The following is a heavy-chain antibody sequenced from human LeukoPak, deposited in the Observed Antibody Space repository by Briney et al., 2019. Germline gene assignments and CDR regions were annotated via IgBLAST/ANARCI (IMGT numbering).Heavy chain of an antibody. Sequence: SETLSLTCAVSGGSISSGGYSWSWIRQPPGKGLEWIGYIYHSGSTYYNPSLKSRVTISVDRSKNQFSLKLSSVTAADTAVYYCARQYSSSPPLDYWGQGTLVTVSS. CDR3: ARQYSSSPPLDY. CDR2: IYHSGST. V-gene: IGHV4-30-2*01. CDR1: GGSISSGGYS. D-gene: IGHD6-6*01. J-gene: IGHJ4*02.